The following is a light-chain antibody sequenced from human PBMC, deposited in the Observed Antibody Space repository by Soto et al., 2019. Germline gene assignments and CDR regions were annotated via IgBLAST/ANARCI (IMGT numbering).Light chain of an antibody. CDR2: GAS. CDR1: QSVSSSY. Sequence: EIVLTQSPGTLSLSPGERATLSCRASQSVSSSYLAWYQQKPGQAPRLLIYGASSRATGIPDRFSGSGSGTDFTLTISRLEPEDFAVYYCQQYGSSNPPEGAFGQGTRLEIK. V-gene: IGKV3-20*01. J-gene: IGKJ5*01. CDR3: QQYGSSNPPEGA.